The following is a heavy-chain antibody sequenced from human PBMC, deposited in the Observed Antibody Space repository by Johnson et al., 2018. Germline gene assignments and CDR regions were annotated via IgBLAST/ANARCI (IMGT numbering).Heavy chain of an antibody. CDR2: MYTSGST. CDR1: GFSVSDNY. Sequence: EVQLVETGGGLARPGGSLRVSCAASGFSVSDNYMSWVRQASGKGPEWVSIMYTSGSTYYAESVKGRFTISRDNSKNTLYLQMNRLSAEDTAVYYCAKEIRYCSGSSCLVNYYYLDLRGNGPTVTVSS. J-gene: IGHJ6*03. CDR3: AKEIRYCSGSSCLVNYYYLDL. V-gene: IGHV3-66*02. D-gene: IGHD2-15*01.